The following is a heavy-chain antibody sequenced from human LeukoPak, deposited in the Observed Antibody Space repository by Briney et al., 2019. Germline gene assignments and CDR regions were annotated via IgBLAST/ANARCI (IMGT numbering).Heavy chain of an antibody. CDR1: GFTFSDYW. CDR2: IKQDGSEK. V-gene: IGHV3-7*01. Sequence: GGSLRLSCVVSGFTFSDYWMSWVRQAPGKGLEWVANIKQDGSEKYYVDSVKGRFTISRDSAKNSLYLQMNSLRAEDTAVYYCARTGRRGYPNDYWGQGTLVTVSS. CDR3: ARTGRRGYPNDY. D-gene: IGHD3-22*01. J-gene: IGHJ4*02.